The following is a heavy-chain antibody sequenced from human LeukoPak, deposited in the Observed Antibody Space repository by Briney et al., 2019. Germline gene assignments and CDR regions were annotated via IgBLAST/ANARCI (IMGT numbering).Heavy chain of an antibody. CDR2: INSSGGST. Sequence: ASVKLSCKASGYTFTSYYMHWVRQAPGQGLEWMGIINSSGGSTSYAQQFQGRVTMTRDTSTSTVYMELSSLRSEDTAVYYCASASRRGERDAFHLWAEGTMVTVSS. V-gene: IGHV1-46*01. D-gene: IGHD7-27*01. CDR1: GYTFTSYY. J-gene: IGHJ3*01. CDR3: ASASRRGERDAFHL.